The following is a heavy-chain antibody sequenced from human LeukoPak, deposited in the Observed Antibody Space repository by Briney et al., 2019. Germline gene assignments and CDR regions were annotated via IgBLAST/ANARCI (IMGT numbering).Heavy chain of an antibody. Sequence: GGSLRLSCAASGFTFSSYSMNWVRQAPGKGLEWVSSISSSSSYIYYADSVKGRFTISRDNAKNSLYLQMNSLRAEDTAVYYCATPITTRYEGHYWGQGTLVTVSS. D-gene: IGHD1-1*01. CDR1: GFTFSSYS. J-gene: IGHJ4*02. CDR3: ATPITTRYEGHY. CDR2: ISSSSSYI. V-gene: IGHV3-21*01.